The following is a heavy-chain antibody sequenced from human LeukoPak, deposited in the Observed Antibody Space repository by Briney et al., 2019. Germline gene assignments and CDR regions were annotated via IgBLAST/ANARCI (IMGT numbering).Heavy chain of an antibody. CDR1: GFTFSSYW. V-gene: IGHV3-7*01. Sequence: GGSLRLSCAASGFTFSSYWMSWVRQAPGKGLEWVANIKQDGSEKYYVDSVKGRFTIPRDNAKNSLYLQMNSLRAEDTAVYYCARFGEWLAQGSAFDIWGQGTMVTVSS. CDR3: ARFGEWLAQGSAFDI. CDR2: IKQDGSEK. D-gene: IGHD3-10*01. J-gene: IGHJ3*02.